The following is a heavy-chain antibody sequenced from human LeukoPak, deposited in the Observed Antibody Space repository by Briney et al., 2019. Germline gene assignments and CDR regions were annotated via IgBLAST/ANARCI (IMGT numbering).Heavy chain of an antibody. CDR1: GASFNDYY. CDR2: IYYSGST. J-gene: IGHJ6*03. CDR3: ARHFAFSYYYMDV. V-gene: IGHV4-59*08. Sequence: PSETLSLTCAVSGASFNDYYWSWVRQTPGKGLEWIGYIYYSGSTNYNPSLKSRVTISVDTSKNQFSLKLSSVTAADTAVYYCARHFAFSYYYMDVWGKGTTVTVSS.